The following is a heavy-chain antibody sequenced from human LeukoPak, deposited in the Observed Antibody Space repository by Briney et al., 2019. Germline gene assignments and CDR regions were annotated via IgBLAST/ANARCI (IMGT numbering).Heavy chain of an antibody. CDR1: GFTFSSCW. CDR3: ARFCSGGSCYYAIDY. V-gene: IGHV3-7*01. Sequence: AGGSLRLSCAASGFTFSSCWMSWVRQAPGKGLEWVANIKQDGSEKYYVDSVKGRFTISRDNAKNSLYLQMNSLRAEDTAVYYCARFCSGGSCYYAIDYWGQGTLVTVSS. D-gene: IGHD2-15*01. J-gene: IGHJ4*02. CDR2: IKQDGSEK.